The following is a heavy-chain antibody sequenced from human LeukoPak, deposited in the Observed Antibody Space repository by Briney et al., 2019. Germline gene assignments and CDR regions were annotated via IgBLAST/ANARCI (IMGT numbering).Heavy chain of an antibody. J-gene: IGHJ4*02. V-gene: IGHV1-8*02. D-gene: IGHD5-18*01. CDR2: MNPNSGNT. CDR1: GGTFSSYA. Sequence: GASVKVSCKASGGTFSSYAISWVRQAPGQGLEWMGWMNPNSGNTGYAQKFQGRVTMTRNTSISTAYMELSSLRSEDTAVYYCARGPTWIQLWLDYWGQGTLVTVSS. CDR3: ARGPTWIQLWLDY.